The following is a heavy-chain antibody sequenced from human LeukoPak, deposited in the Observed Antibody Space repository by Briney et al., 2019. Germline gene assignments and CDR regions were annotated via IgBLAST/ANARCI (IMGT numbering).Heavy chain of an antibody. CDR1: GGTFSSYA. V-gene: IGHV1-46*01. Sequence: ASVKVSCKASGGTFSSYAISWVRQAPGQGLEWMGIINPSGGSTSYAQKFQGRVTMTRDTSTSTVYMELSSLRSEDTAVYYCARDSFHGGEYYFDYWGQGTLVTVSS. J-gene: IGHJ4*02. D-gene: IGHD3-10*01. CDR3: ARDSFHGGEYYFDY. CDR2: INPSGGST.